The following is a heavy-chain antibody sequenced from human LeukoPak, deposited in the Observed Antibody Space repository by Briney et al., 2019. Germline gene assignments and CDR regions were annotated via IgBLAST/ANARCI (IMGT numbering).Heavy chain of an antibody. V-gene: IGHV1-69*13. J-gene: IGHJ6*02. Sequence: SVKVSCKASGDTFSSYAISWVRQAPGQGLEWMGGIIPIFGTANYAQKFQGRVTITADESTSTAYTELSSLRSEDTAVYYCARSPLSSRWYMYYYGMDVWGQGTTVTVSS. CDR3: ARSPLSSRWYMYYYGMDV. CDR2: IIPIFGTA. CDR1: GDTFSSYA. D-gene: IGHD6-13*01.